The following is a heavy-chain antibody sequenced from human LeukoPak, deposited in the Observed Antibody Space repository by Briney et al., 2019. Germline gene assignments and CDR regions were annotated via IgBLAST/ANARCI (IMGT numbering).Heavy chain of an antibody. CDR2: IFHSGST. CDR3: AGWSSGSSAYDI. J-gene: IGHJ3*02. Sequence: SETLSLTCTVSGGSISSGSYYWSWIRQPPGKGLERLGSIFHSGSTYYSPSFKSRVTISADTSKNQFYLRLPSVTAVDTAVYYCAGWSSGSSAYDIWGHGTMVTVSS. D-gene: IGHD1-14*01. V-gene: IGHV4-39*01. CDR1: GGSISSGSYY.